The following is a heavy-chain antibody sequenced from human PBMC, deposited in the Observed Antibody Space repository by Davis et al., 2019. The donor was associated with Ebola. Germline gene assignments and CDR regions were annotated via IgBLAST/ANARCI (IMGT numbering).Heavy chain of an antibody. CDR3: ARDAEDGSGNWFFDF. Sequence: GGSLRLSCAASGFTFSRYSMNWVRQAPGRGLEWVSSISASGGYIYYADSVKGRFTISRDNAKNSLYLQMNSLRAEDTAVYYCARDAEDGSGNWFFDFRGRGALVTVSS. CDR1: GFTFSRYS. D-gene: IGHD5-24*01. CDR2: ISASGGYI. V-gene: IGHV3-21*01. J-gene: IGHJ2*01.